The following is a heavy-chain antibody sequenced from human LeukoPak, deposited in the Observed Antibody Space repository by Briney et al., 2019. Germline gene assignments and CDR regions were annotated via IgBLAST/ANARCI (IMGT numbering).Heavy chain of an antibody. CDR2: LIPLFGIT. V-gene: IGHV1-69*04. CDR3: ASQFTPLSGMDV. Sequence: SVKVSCKASGGTFSNYAFSWVRQAPGQGLEWVGRLIPLFGITNYAQKFEGRVTITADKSMSTAYMELSSLRSEDTAVYFCASQFTPLSGMDVWGQGTTVTASS. CDR1: GGTFSNYA. J-gene: IGHJ6*02. D-gene: IGHD2-15*01.